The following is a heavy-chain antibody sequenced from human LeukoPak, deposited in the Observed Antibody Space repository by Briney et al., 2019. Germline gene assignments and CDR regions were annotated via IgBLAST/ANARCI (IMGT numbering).Heavy chain of an antibody. CDR2: ISISGNKI. CDR3: ANELRPNDY. V-gene: IGHV3-23*01. Sequence: QPGGSLRLACVVSGLTFSNRAMTWVRQAPGKGLEWVSSISISGNKILYADSVKGRFTISRDNSKNTQFLQMNSLQTEDTGVYFCANELRPNDYWGQGTLVTVS. CDR1: GLTFSNRA. D-gene: IGHD4-17*01. J-gene: IGHJ4*02.